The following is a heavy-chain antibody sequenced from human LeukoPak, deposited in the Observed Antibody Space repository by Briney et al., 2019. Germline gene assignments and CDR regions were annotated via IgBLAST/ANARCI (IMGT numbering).Heavy chain of an antibody. Sequence: GGSLRLSCAASGFTFSSYRMTWVRQAPGKGLEWVSSISSSSSYIYYADSVKGRFTISRDNAKNSLYLQMNSLRAEDTAVYYCARGGNIVVVPAATFDYWGQGTLVTVSS. CDR2: ISSSSSYI. V-gene: IGHV3-21*01. J-gene: IGHJ4*02. CDR3: ARGGNIVVVPAATFDY. CDR1: GFTFSSYR. D-gene: IGHD2-2*01.